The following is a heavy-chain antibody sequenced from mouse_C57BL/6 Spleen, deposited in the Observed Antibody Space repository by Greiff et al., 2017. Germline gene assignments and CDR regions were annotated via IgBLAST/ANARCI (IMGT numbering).Heavy chain of an antibody. V-gene: IGHV5-2*01. J-gene: IGHJ3*01. D-gene: IGHD1-1*01. CDR2: INSDGGST. CDR1: EYEFPSHD. Sequence: DVMLVESGGGLVQPGESLKLSCESNEYEFPSHDMSWVRKTPEKRLELVAAINSDGGSTYYPDTMERRFIISRDNTKKTLYLQMISLRSEDTALYYCARHYYYGSSSWFAYWGQGTLVTVSA. CDR3: ARHYYYGSSSWFAY.